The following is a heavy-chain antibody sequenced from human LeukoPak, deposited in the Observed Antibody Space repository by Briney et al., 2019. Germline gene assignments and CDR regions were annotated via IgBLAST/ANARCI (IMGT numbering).Heavy chain of an antibody. CDR3: ASDLGNCSNGVCYADF. J-gene: IGHJ4*02. D-gene: IGHD2-8*01. V-gene: IGHV3-11*04. CDR2: ISGSGSAI. Sequence: GFSLRLSCARSGFTFTDYYMTWMRQAPGKGREGVSHISGSGSAIYYADSVSGRSTISRDNAKTYLYLQMNDLRAEDTAVYYCASDLGNCSNGVCYADFWGQGTLVTVSS. CDR1: GFTFTDYY.